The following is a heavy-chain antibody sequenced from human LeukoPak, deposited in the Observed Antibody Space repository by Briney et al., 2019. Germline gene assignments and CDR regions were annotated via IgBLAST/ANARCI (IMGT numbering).Heavy chain of an antibody. J-gene: IGHJ4*02. CDR3: AREGGATTRFDY. V-gene: IGHV4-34*01. CDR1: GGSFSGYY. D-gene: IGHD5-12*01. CDR2: INHSGST. Sequence: PSETLSLTCAVYGGSFSGYYWSWIRQPPGKGLEWIGEINHSGSTNYNPSLKSRVTISADTSKNQFSLKLSSVTAADTAVYYCAREGGATTRFDYWGQGTLVTVSS.